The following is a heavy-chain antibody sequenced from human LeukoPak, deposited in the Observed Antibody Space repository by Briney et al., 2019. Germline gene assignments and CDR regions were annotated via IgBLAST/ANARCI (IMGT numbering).Heavy chain of an antibody. CDR2: ISYDGSNK. V-gene: IGHV3-30-3*01. Sequence: GGSLRLSCAASGFTLSSYAMHWVRQAPGKGLEWVAVISYDGSNKYYADSVKGRFTISRDNSKNTLYLQVNSLRAEDTAVYYCARGFQLVRFLFDYWGQGTLVTVSS. J-gene: IGHJ4*02. D-gene: IGHD6-13*01. CDR3: ARGFQLVRFLFDY. CDR1: GFTLSSYA.